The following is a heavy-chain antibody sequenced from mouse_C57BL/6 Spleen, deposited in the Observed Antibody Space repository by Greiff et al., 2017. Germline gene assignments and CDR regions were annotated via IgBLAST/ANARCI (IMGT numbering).Heavy chain of an antibody. CDR1: GYTFTSYW. Sequence: QVQLQQPGAELVRPGSSVKLSCKASGYTFTSYWMHWVKQRPIQGLEWIGNIDPSDSETHYNQKFKDKATLTVDKSSSTAYMQLSSLTSEDSAVYYCAKGGGSSRCYAMDYWGQGTSVTVSS. CDR3: AKGGGSSRCYAMDY. V-gene: IGHV1-52*01. CDR2: IDPSDSET. J-gene: IGHJ4*01. D-gene: IGHD1-1*01.